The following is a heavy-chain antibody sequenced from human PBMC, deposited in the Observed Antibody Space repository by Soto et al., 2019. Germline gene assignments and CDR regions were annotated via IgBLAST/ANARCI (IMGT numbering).Heavy chain of an antibody. CDR3: AHNGGIAVDYFDY. V-gene: IGHV2-5*01. Sequence: VPTLVNPTQTLTLTCTFSGFSVTTTGMGVGWIRQPPGKALEWLALIYWNDDRRYSPSLQNRLTISKDTSKNQVVLTMSNMDPGDSATYYCAHNGGIAVDYFDYWGQGTLVTVSS. J-gene: IGHJ4*02. CDR2: IYWNDDR. D-gene: IGHD6-19*01. CDR1: GFSVTTTGMG.